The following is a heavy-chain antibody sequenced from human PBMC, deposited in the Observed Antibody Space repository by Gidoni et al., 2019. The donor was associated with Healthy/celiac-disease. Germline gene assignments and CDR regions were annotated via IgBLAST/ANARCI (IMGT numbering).Heavy chain of an antibody. CDR2: INPNSGGT. CDR3: ARCSSSSPFDY. D-gene: IGHD6-6*01. Sequence: QVQLVQAGAEVKKPGASVQVHCTASGNTFTGYDMPWVRQAPGQGLEWMGWINPNSGGTNYAQKFQGWVTMTSDTSISTAYMELSRLRSDDTAVYYCARCSSSSPFDYWGQGTLVTVSS. CDR1: GNTFTGYD. V-gene: IGHV1-2*04. J-gene: IGHJ4*02.